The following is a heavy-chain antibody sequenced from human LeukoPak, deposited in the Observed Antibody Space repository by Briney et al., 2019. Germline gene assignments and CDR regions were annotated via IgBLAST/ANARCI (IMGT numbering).Heavy chain of an antibody. Sequence: PGGSLRLSCAASGFTFSSYSMNWVRQAPGKGLEWVSSINSDSSIMYYAESVKGRFTISRDNARNSLYLQMNSLRVEDTAVYYCIRDLFDDYSLDYWGQGALVTVSS. D-gene: IGHD3-16*01. CDR1: GFTFSSYS. CDR2: INSDSSIM. CDR3: IRDLFDDYSLDY. J-gene: IGHJ4*02. V-gene: IGHV3-21*01.